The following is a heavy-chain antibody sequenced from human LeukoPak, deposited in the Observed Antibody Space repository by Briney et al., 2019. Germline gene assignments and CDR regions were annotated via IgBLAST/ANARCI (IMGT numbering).Heavy chain of an antibody. Sequence: XXCAXYGGSFSGYYWSWIRQPPGKGLEWIGEINHSGSTNYNPSLKSRVTISVDTYKNQFSLKLSSVTAADTAVYYCARGVPRDCSGGSCYSGYDYWGQGTLVTVSS. D-gene: IGHD2-15*01. CDR1: GGSFSGYY. CDR2: INHSGST. J-gene: IGHJ4*02. CDR3: ARGVPRDCSGGSCYSGYDY. V-gene: IGHV4-34*01.